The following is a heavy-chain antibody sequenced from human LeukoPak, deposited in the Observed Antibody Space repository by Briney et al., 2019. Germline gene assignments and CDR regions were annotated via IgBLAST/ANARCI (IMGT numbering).Heavy chain of an antibody. CDR3: VKQTGGFDY. Sequence: SETLSLTCTVSGGSISSSSYYWGWIRQPPGKGLEWIGGIYYSGSTYYNPSLKSRVTILVDTSKNQFSLKLSSVTAADTAVYYCVKQTGGFDYWGQGTLVTVSS. V-gene: IGHV4-39*07. J-gene: IGHJ4*02. CDR2: IYYSGST. CDR1: GGSISSSSYY. D-gene: IGHD7-27*01.